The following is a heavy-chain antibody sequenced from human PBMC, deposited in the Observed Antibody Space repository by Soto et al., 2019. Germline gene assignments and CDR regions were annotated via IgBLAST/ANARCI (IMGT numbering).Heavy chain of an antibody. J-gene: IGHJ4*02. CDR3: VVQLPEFDGIDY. D-gene: IGHD2-2*01. CDR1: GGTFSSFA. Sequence: QVQLVQSGAEVKQSGSSVKVSCKASGGTFSSFAINWVRQAPGQGLEWMGGIIPLFGTPKYAQRFQGRVTITADESTSIAYMELSSLRSEDTAVYYCVVQLPEFDGIDYWGQGTLVTVSS. CDR2: IIPLFGTP. V-gene: IGHV1-69*12.